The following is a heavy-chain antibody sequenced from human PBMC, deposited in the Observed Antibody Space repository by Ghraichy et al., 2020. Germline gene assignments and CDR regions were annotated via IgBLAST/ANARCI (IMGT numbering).Heavy chain of an antibody. CDR3: ARPRRGYFDY. J-gene: IGHJ4*02. Sequence: SETLSLTCAVYGGSFSGYYWSWICQPPGKGLEWIGEINHSGSTNYNPSLKSRVTISVDTSKNQFSLKLSSVTAADTAVYYCARPRRGYFDYWGQGTLVTVSS. CDR1: GGSFSGYY. V-gene: IGHV4-34*01. CDR2: INHSGST.